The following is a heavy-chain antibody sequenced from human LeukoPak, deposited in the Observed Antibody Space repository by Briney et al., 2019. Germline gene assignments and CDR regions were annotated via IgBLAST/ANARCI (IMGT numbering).Heavy chain of an antibody. J-gene: IGHJ4*02. Sequence: PSETLSLTCSVSGGSISSYYWSWIRQPPGKGLEWIGYIYYSGSTNYNPSLKSRVTISVDTSKNQFSLKLSSVTAADTAVYYCARGWRSTSQVGYWGQGTLVTVSS. D-gene: IGHD2-2*01. CDR1: GGSISSYY. V-gene: IGHV4-59*01. CDR3: ARGWRSTSQVGY. CDR2: IYYSGST.